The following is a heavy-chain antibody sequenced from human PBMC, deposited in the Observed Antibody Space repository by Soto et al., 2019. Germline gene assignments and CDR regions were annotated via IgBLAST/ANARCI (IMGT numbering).Heavy chain of an antibody. J-gene: IGHJ4*02. CDR1: GFIFSDHF. CDR3: TRARDGSYDY. Sequence: GGSLRLSCATSGFIFSDHFIDWVRQAPGKGLEWVARTRNRANSYFTDYAASVTGGFSISRDHSVNSVYLQMNYLQTDDTAVYYCTRARDGSYDYWGQGTLVTVSS. V-gene: IGHV3-72*01. CDR2: TRNRANSYFT. D-gene: IGHD1-26*01.